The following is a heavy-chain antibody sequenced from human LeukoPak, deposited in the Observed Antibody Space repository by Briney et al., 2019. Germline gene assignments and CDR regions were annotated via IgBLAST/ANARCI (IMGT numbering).Heavy chain of an antibody. D-gene: IGHD3-10*01. J-gene: IGHJ2*01. Sequence: GGSLRLSCSASGFTFNRNSMNWVRQAPGKGLEWVSSISSSSSYIYYADSVKGRFIISRDNAKNSLYLQMNSLRAEDTAVYYCARDLWFGVFRYFDLWGRGTLVTVSS. V-gene: IGHV3-21*01. CDR3: ARDLWFGVFRYFDL. CDR1: GFTFNRNS. CDR2: ISSSSSYI.